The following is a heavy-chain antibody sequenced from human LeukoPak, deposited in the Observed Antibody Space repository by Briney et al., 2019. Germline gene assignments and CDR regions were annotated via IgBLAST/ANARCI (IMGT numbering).Heavy chain of an antibody. CDR2: INPNSGGT. J-gene: IGHJ4*02. CDR3: VRLDSYGLPHFDY. V-gene: IGHV1-2*02. CDR1: GYTFTGYY. D-gene: IGHD5-18*01. Sequence: ASVKVSCKASGYTFTGYYMHWVRQAPGQGLEWMGWINPNSGGTNYAQKFQGRVTMTRDTSISTAYMELSRLRSDDTAVYYCVRLDSYGLPHFDYWGQGTLVTVSS.